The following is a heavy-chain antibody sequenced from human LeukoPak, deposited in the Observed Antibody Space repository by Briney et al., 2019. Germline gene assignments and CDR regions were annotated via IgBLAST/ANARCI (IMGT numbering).Heavy chain of an antibody. CDR3: ARLHNNYGYHDFFDY. V-gene: IGHV3-48*01. Sequence: GGSLRLSCAASGFTFSSYSMNWVRQAPGKGLEWVSYISSTISTIYYADSVKGRFTISRDNAKNSLYLQMNSLRAEDTAVYYCARLHNNYGYHDFFDYWGQGTLVTVSS. J-gene: IGHJ4*02. CDR1: GFTFSSYS. D-gene: IGHD5-18*01. CDR2: ISSTISTI.